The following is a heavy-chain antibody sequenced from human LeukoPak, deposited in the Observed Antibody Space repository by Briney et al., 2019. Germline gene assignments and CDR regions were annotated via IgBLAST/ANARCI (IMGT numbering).Heavy chain of an antibody. D-gene: IGHD4-17*01. CDR3: AKRAVRSELFFDY. V-gene: IGHV3-21*04. CDR2: ISSSSSYI. Sequence: GGSLRLSCAASGFTFSSYSMNWVRQAPGKGLEWVSSISSSSSYIYYADSVKGRFTTSRDNSKNTLYLQMTSLRDDDTALYYCAKRAVRSELFFDYWGQGTLVAVSS. J-gene: IGHJ4*02. CDR1: GFTFSSYS.